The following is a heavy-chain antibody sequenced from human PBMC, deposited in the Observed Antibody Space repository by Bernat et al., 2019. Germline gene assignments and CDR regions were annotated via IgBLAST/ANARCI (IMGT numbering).Heavy chain of an antibody. CDR2: ISYDGSNK. V-gene: IGHV3-30*01. CDR3: GRDGGWEDEILTGNVTKLGGHFDY. Sequence: QVQLVESGGGVVQPGRSLRLSCAASGFTFSSYAMHWVRQAPGKGLEWVAVISYDGSNKYYADSVKGRFTISRDNSKNTLYLQMNSLRAEDTAVYYCGRDGGWEDEILTGNVTKLGGHFDYWGQGTLVTVSS. CDR1: GFTFSSYA. D-gene: IGHD3-9*01. J-gene: IGHJ4*02.